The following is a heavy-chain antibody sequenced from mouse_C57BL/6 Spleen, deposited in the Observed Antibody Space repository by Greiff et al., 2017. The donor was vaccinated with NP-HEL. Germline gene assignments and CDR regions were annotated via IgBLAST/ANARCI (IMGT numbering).Heavy chain of an antibody. CDR3: ALDSSGRFAY. D-gene: IGHD3-2*02. CDR2: IYPGDGDT. Sequence: QVQLQHSGPELVKPGASVKISCKASGYAFSSSWMNWVKQRPGKGLEWIGRIYPGDGDTNYNGKFKGKATLTADKSSSTAYMQLSSLTSEDSAVYFCALDSSGRFAYWGQGTLVTVSA. J-gene: IGHJ3*01. V-gene: IGHV1-82*01. CDR1: GYAFSSSW.